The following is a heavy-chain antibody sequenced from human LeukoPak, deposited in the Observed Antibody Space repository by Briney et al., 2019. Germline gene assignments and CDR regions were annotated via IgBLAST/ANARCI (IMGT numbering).Heavy chain of an antibody. CDR1: GYSFTSYW. V-gene: IGHV5-51*01. CDR3: ARGYCSSTSCYSFFDY. D-gene: IGHD2-2*01. CDR2: IYPGDSDT. Sequence: GESLKISCKGSGYSFTSYWIGWVRQMPGKGLEWMGIIYPGDSDTRYSPSFQGQVTISADKSISTAYLQWSSLKASDTAIYYCARGYCSSTSCYSFFDYWGQGTLVTVSS. J-gene: IGHJ4*02.